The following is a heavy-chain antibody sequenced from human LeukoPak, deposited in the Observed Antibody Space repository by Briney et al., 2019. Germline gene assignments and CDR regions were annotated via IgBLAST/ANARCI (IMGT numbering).Heavy chain of an antibody. J-gene: IGHJ4*02. Sequence: GGSLRLSCAASGFTFSRYYMHWVRQAPGKGLVWVSRINSDGSGTTYADSVKGRFTVSRDNAKNTLYLQMNSLRAEDTAVYYCARVTAAAGTGGYYFDYWGQGTLVTVSS. D-gene: IGHD6-13*01. V-gene: IGHV3-74*01. CDR2: INSDGSGT. CDR3: ARVTAAAGTGGYYFDY. CDR1: GFTFSRYY.